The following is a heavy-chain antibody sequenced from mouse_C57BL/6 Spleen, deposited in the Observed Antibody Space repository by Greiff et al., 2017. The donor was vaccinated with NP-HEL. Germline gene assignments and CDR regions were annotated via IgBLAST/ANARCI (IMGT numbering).Heavy chain of an antibody. D-gene: IGHD2-3*01. CDR3: AREGWLNAMDY. Sequence: EVKVEASEGGLVQPGSSMKLSCTASGFTFSDYYMAWVRQVPEKGLEWVANINYDGSSTYYLDSLKSRFIISRDNAKNILYLQMSSLKSEDTATYYCAREGWLNAMDYWGQGTSVTVSS. CDR1: GFTFSDYY. J-gene: IGHJ4*01. CDR2: INYDGSST. V-gene: IGHV5-16*01.